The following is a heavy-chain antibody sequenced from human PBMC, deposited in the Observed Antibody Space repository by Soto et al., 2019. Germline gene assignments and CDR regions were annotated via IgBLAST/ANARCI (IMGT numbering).Heavy chain of an antibody. D-gene: IGHD1-1*01. CDR3: ARGNLDV. J-gene: IGHJ6*02. Sequence: QVPLVESGGGVVQPGRSLRLSCAASAFTLSKFVMHWVRQAPGKGLDWLAVTSNDGMNTYYAASVKGRFTISRDNSKNMVYLQMNSLRDEDTAVYYCARGNLDVWGQGTTVIVSS. CDR2: TSNDGMNT. CDR1: AFTLSKFV. V-gene: IGHV3-30*01.